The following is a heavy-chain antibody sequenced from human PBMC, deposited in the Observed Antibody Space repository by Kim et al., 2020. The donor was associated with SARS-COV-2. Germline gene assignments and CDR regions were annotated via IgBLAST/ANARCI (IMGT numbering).Heavy chain of an antibody. V-gene: IGHV3-30-3*01. CDR1: GFIFSNYA. D-gene: IGHD2-15*01. Sequence: GGSLRLSCAASGFIFSNYAMHWVRQAPDKGLECVAVISYDGTNKHYADSVKGRFTISRDNSKDTLYLQMNSLRAEDTAVYYCARSRYCSGGSCYAGDLWG. CDR2: ISYDGTNK. CDR3: ARSRYCSGGSCYAGDL. J-gene: IGHJ2*01.